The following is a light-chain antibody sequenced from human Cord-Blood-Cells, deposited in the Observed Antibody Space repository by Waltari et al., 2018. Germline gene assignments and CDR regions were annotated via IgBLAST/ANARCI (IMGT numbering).Light chain of an antibody. CDR1: QDISNY. Sequence: DIQMTQPPSSLSASVGDRVTITCQASQDISNYLNWYQQKPGKAPKLLIYDASNLETGVPSRFSGSGSGTDFTFTISSLQPEDIATYYCQQYDNRPPFTFGPGTKVDIK. CDR2: DAS. CDR3: QQYDNRPPFT. J-gene: IGKJ3*01. V-gene: IGKV1-33*01.